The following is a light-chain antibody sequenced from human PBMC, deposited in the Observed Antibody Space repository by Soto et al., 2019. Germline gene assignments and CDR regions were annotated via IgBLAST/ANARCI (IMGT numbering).Light chain of an antibody. Sequence: EIVLTQSPATLSLSPGERATLSCRASQTIDNYLHWYQQKPGQAPRLLIYDAFYRAAGVPARFSGVGSGTDFTLTISSLEPEDFAVYYCQQRTDWPLTFGGGTRVEI. CDR3: QQRTDWPLT. J-gene: IGKJ4*01. CDR2: DAF. V-gene: IGKV3-11*01. CDR1: QTIDNY.